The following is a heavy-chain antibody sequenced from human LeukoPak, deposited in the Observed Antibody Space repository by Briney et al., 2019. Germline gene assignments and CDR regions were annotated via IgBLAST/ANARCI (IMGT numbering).Heavy chain of an antibody. CDR3: ERAFSSGYWFDP. J-gene: IGHJ5*02. CDR1: GGSITSSSYY. V-gene: IGHV4-39*01. CDR2: IFHSGST. Sequence: SETLSLTSSVSGGSITSSSYYWVWIRQPPGKGLEWIGSIFHSGSTYYNSSLKRRVTISVDTSKNQFSLKLSSVTAADTAVYYCERAFSSGYWFDPWGQGTLVTVSS. D-gene: IGHD3-22*01.